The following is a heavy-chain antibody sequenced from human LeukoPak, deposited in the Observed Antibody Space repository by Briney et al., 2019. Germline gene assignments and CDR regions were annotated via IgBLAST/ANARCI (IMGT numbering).Heavy chain of an antibody. CDR1: GFTVSSNY. D-gene: IGHD5-12*01. J-gene: IGHJ4*02. V-gene: IGHV3-66*01. CDR3: AKTAELRRLRLINFDY. Sequence: PGGSLRLSCAASGFTVSSNYMSWVRQAPGKGLEWVSVIYSGGSTYYADSVKGRFTISRDNSKNTLYLQMNSLGAEDTAVYYCAKTAELRRLRLINFDYWGQGTLVTVSS. CDR2: IYSGGST.